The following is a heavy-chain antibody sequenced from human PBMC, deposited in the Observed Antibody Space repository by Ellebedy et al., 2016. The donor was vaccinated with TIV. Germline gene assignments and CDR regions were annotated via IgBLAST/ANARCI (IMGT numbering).Heavy chain of an antibody. CDR2: INPNSGGT. V-gene: IGHV1-2*02. Sequence: ASVKVSCXASGYTFTGYYMHWVRQAPGQGLEWMGWINPNSGGTNYAQKFQGRVTMTRDTSITTAYMELSRLRSDDTAVYYCARERCSSTSCYTFDYWGQGRLV. D-gene: IGHD2-2*02. CDR1: GYTFTGYY. J-gene: IGHJ4*02. CDR3: ARERCSSTSCYTFDY.